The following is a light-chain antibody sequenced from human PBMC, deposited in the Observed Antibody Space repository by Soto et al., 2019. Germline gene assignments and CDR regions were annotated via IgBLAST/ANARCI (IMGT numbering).Light chain of an antibody. CDR3: QQFNSYPPLFT. V-gene: IGKV1-13*02. CDR1: QGISSA. J-gene: IGKJ3*01. Sequence: AIQLTQSPSSLSASVGDRVTITCRASQGISSALAWYEQKPGKAPKLLIYDASSLESGVPSRFSGSGSGTDFTRTISSLQPEDFATYYWQQFNSYPPLFTFGPGTKVDIK. CDR2: DAS.